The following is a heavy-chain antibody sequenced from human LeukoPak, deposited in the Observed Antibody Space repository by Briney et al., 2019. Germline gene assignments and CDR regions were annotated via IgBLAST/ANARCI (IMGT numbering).Heavy chain of an antibody. V-gene: IGHV3-33*01. CDR3: ARGGYYYDSSGYYPFDY. J-gene: IGHJ4*02. D-gene: IGHD3-22*01. Sequence: PGGSLRLSCAASGFSFSSYGMHWVRQAAGEGLEWVAVIWYDGTNKYYADSVKGRFTISRDNSKNTLYMQMNSLRAEDTAVYYCARGGYYYDSSGYYPFDYWGQGTLVTVSS. CDR1: GFSFSSYG. CDR2: IWYDGTNK.